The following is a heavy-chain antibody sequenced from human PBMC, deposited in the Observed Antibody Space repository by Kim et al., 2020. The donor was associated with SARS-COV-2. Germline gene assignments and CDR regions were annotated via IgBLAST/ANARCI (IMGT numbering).Heavy chain of an antibody. Sequence: SETLSLTCTVSGGSISSYYWSWIRQPPGKGLEWIGYIYYSGSTNYNPSLKSRVTISVDTSKNQFSLKLSSVTAADTAVYYCAGGSYYFDYWGQGTLVTVSS. J-gene: IGHJ4*02. V-gene: IGHV4-59*01. CDR2: IYYSGST. CDR3: AGGSYYFDY. CDR1: GGSISSYY. D-gene: IGHD1-26*01.